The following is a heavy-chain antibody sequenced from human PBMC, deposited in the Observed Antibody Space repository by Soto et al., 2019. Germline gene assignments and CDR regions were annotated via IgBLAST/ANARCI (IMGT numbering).Heavy chain of an antibody. Sequence: GGSLRLSCAASGFTFSNAWMSWVRQAPGKGLEWVGRIKSKTDGGTTDYAAPVKGRFTISRDDSKNTLYLQMNSLKTEDTAVYYCTTGLDTAMVDSLDYWGHGTLVTVSS. J-gene: IGHJ4*01. CDR3: TTGLDTAMVDSLDY. D-gene: IGHD5-18*01. V-gene: IGHV3-15*01. CDR1: GFTFSNAW. CDR2: IKSKTDGGTT.